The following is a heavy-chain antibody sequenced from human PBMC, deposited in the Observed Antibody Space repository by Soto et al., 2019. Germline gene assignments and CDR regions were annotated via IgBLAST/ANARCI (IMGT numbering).Heavy chain of an antibody. CDR3: ARWGIAAGDY. CDR2: IWYDGSNK. D-gene: IGHD6-13*01. CDR1: GFTFSSYG. V-gene: IGHV3-33*01. J-gene: IGHJ4*02. Sequence: QVQLVESGGAVVQPGRSLRPPCAASGFTFSSYGMHWVRKAPGKGLGWVEVIWYDGSNKYYADSVKGRFTISRDNSKNTLYLQMNSLRAEDTAVYYCARWGIAAGDYWGQGTLVTVSS.